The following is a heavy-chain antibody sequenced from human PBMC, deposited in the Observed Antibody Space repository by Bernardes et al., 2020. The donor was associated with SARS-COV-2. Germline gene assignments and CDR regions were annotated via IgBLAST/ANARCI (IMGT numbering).Heavy chain of an antibody. D-gene: IGHD2-15*01. CDR2: IYYSGST. Sequence: SETLSLTCTVSGGSISSYYGTWIRQPPGKGLEWIGEIYYSGSTNYNPSLKSRVTISVDTSKNQFSLKKTSVTTADTAVYYCARGKGGRFKVFDYWGQGTLVTVSS. CDR3: ARGKGGRFKVFDY. V-gene: IGHV4-59*01. CDR1: GGSISSYY. J-gene: IGHJ4*02.